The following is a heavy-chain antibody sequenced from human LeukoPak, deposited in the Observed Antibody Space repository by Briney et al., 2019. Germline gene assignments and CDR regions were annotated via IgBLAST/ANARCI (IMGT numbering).Heavy chain of an antibody. CDR2: ISYVEGDV. CDR1: GFPFSGYP. J-gene: IGHJ6*03. CDR3: ARAGGAWSTTHYYYYMDV. V-gene: IGHV3-30*01. Sequence: GRSLRLSCAASGFPFSGYPMYWVRQRPGKGLEWVAFISYVEGDVLYADSVKGRSTISRDDSKNTLYLQMNSLRPEDSAIFYCARAGGAWSTTHYYYYMDVWGNGTTVTVS. D-gene: IGHD1-1*01.